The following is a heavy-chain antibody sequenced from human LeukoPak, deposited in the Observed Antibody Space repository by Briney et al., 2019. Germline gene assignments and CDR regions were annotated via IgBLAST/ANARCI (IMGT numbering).Heavy chain of an antibody. CDR1: GYTFTGHY. CDR3: ARGIYGDYASDY. D-gene: IGHD4-17*01. V-gene: IGHV1-2*06. J-gene: IGHJ4*02. CDR2: INPISGGT. Sequence: ASVKVSCKASGYTFTGHYIHRVRQAPGQGLEWMGRINPISGGTNYTQKFQGRVTMTRDTSISTAYMELSRLRSDDTAVYYCARGIYGDYASDYWGQATLVTVSS.